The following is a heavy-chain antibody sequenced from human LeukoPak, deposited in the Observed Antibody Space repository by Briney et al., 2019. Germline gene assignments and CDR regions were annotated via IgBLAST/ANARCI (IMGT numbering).Heavy chain of an antibody. CDR2: IYHSGST. Sequence: SETLSLTCTVSGYSISSGYYWGWIRQPPGNGLEWIATIYHSGSTYYNPSLQSRVAISVDTSKNQFSLRLRSVLAADTAVYYCATDTILFDCYYMDVWGRGTTVTVSS. CDR3: ATDTILFDCYYMDV. D-gene: IGHD2-2*01. V-gene: IGHV4-38-2*02. J-gene: IGHJ6*03. CDR1: GYSISSGYY.